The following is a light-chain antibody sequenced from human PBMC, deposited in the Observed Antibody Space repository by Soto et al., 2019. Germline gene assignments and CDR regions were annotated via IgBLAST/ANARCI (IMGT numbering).Light chain of an antibody. CDR1: QSLSNF. CDR3: QQYNSYSGT. CDR2: DAS. J-gene: IGKJ1*01. Sequence: EIVLTQSPATLSLSPGERVTLSCKASQSLSNFLAWYQQKPGQAPRLLIYDASNRATGIPARFSGSGSGTDFTLTISSLEPEDFATYYCQQYNSYSGTFGQGTKVEIK. V-gene: IGKV3-11*01.